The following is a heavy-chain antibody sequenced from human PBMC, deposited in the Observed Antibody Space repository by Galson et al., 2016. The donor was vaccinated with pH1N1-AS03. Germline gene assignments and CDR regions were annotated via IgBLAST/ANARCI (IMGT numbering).Heavy chain of an antibody. CDR1: GAPITSGSHY. V-gene: IGHV4-61*01. CDR3: ARDGQLWPHYYPLDV. J-gene: IGHJ6*02. CDR2: IYYSGTT. Sequence: LSLTCSVSGAPITSGSHYWTWIRQLPGKGLEWIGYIYYSGTTKFNPSLATRVPMSVDRSKSQFSLNLMSVTAADTAVYYCARDGQLWPHYYPLDVWGQRTTVTVSS. D-gene: IGHD3-22*01.